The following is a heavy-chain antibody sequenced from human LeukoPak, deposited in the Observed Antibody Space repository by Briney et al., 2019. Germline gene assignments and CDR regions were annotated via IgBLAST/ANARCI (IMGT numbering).Heavy chain of an antibody. V-gene: IGHV3-11*05. J-gene: IGHJ4*02. D-gene: IGHD4-17*01. Sequence: GGSLRLSCAASGFTFSDYYMSWIRQAPGKGREWVSYISSSSDYTNYADSVKGRFTISRDNAKNSLYLQMNSLRAEDTAVYYCARDGDYGDYSDYWGQGTLVTVSS. CDR2: ISSSSDYT. CDR1: GFTFSDYY. CDR3: ARDGDYGDYSDY.